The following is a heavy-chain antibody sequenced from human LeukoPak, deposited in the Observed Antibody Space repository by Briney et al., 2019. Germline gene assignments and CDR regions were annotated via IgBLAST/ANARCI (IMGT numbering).Heavy chain of an antibody. J-gene: IGHJ3*02. D-gene: IGHD3-10*01. CDR1: GGSISSNSYY. CDR3: ARDDRLLWHAFDI. V-gene: IGHV4-39*07. Sequence: KTSETLSLTCTVSGGSISSNSYYWGWIRQPPGKGLKWIGSIYHSGSTNYNPSLKSRVTISVDKSKNQFSLKLSSVTAADTAVYYCARDDRLLWHAFDIWGQGTMVTVSS. CDR2: IYHSGST.